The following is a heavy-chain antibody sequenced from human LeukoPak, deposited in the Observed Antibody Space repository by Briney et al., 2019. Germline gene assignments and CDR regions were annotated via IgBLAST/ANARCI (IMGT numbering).Heavy chain of an antibody. D-gene: IGHD3-22*01. Sequence: GGSLRLSCVASGFGFSSYGMHWVRQAPGKGLEWVAVIWYDGSSKYYADSVKGRFTISRDDSKNTLYLQMNSLRAEDTAVYYCARVADSSGYSTDFWGQGTLVTVSS. CDR1: GFGFSSYG. CDR3: ARVADSSGYSTDF. V-gene: IGHV3-33*08. J-gene: IGHJ4*02. CDR2: IWYDGSSK.